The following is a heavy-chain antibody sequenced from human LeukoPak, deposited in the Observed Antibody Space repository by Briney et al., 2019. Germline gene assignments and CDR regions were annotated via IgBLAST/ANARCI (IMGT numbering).Heavy chain of an antibody. CDR1: GFTFSSYT. V-gene: IGHV3-48*02. D-gene: IGHD5-18*01. Sequence: GGSPRLSCAASGFTFSSYTMNWVRQAPGEGLVWVSTVSGSSNIHYSESVKGRFTISRDNARNALYLQMNSLRDEDTAVYYCARDGLHTAHFDYWGQGTLVTVSS. CDR2: VSGSSNI. CDR3: ARDGLHTAHFDY. J-gene: IGHJ4*02.